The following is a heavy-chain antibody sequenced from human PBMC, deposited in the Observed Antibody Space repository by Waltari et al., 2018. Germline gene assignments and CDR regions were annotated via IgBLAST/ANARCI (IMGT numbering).Heavy chain of an antibody. CDR2: INSDGSST. CDR3: ARVATKTYSSPVPGRPYYYGMDV. Sequence: EEQLVESGGGLAQPGESLRLSCAASGFTFSRYWMDWVRQAPGKGLGWVSRINSDGSSTTYADSVKGRFTISRDNGKNTLYVQMNRLRAEDTAVYYCARVATKTYSSPVPGRPYYYGMDVWGQGTTVTVSS. D-gene: IGHD3-22*01. CDR1: GFTFSRYW. J-gene: IGHJ6*02. V-gene: IGHV3-74*01.